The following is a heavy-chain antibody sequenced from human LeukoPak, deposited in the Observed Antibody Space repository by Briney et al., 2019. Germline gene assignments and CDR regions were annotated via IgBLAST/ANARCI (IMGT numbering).Heavy chain of an antibody. Sequence: PGGSLRLSCAASGFTFSSYAMSWVRQAPGKGLEWVSAFSGRGGRTYYADSVKGRVAISRDNSKDTVYLQMNSLRAEDTAVYYGAKTNLDYDFCSGYFSGGGRFDYWGQGTLVTVSS. D-gene: IGHD3-3*01. CDR2: FSGRGGRT. V-gene: IGHV3-23*01. CDR1: GFTFSSYA. J-gene: IGHJ4*02. CDR3: AKTNLDYDFCSGYFSGGGRFDY.